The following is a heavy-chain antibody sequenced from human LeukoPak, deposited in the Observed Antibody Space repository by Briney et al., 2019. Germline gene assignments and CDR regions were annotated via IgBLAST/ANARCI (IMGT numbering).Heavy chain of an antibody. Sequence: GGSLRLSCAASGFTLSSYAMSWVRQAPGKGLEWVSAISGSGGSTYYADSVKGRFTISRDNSKNTLYLQMNSLRAEDTAVYYCAKTTYYDSSGYYVRYFDLWGRGTLVTVSS. V-gene: IGHV3-23*01. CDR3: AKTTYYDSSGYYVRYFDL. D-gene: IGHD3-22*01. CDR2: ISGSGGST. CDR1: GFTLSSYA. J-gene: IGHJ2*01.